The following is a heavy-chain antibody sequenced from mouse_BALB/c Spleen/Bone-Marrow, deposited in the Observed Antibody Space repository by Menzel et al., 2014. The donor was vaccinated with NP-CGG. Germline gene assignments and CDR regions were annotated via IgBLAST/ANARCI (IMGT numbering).Heavy chain of an antibody. V-gene: IGHV14-3*02. CDR1: GFNIKDTY. CDR3: ARGGTTATWYFDV. CDR2: IDPANGNT. J-gene: IGHJ1*01. D-gene: IGHD1-2*01. Sequence: EVQLQQSGAELVKPGASVKLSCTASGFNIKDTYMHWVKQRPEQGLEWIGRIDPANGNTKYDPKFQGKATITADTSSNTAYLQLSSLTSEDTAVYYCARGGTTATWYFDVWGAGTTVTLSS.